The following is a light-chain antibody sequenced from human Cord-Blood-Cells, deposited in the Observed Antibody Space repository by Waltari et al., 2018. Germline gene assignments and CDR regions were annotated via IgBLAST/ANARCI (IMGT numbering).Light chain of an antibody. Sequence: DIQMTQSPSSLSASVGDRVTITCRASQSISSYLNWYQQKPGKAPKLLIYASSSLQSGVPSRFSGSGFGTDFTLTISCLQPEDFATYYCQQSYSTPYTVGQGTKLEIK. V-gene: IGKV1-39*01. CDR1: QSISSY. CDR3: QQSYSTPYT. J-gene: IGKJ2*01. CDR2: ASS.